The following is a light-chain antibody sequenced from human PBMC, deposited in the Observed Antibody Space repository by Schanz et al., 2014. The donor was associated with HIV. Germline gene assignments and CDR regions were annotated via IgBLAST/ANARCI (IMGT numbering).Light chain of an antibody. J-gene: IGKJ4*01. CDR3: QQYYSYPRT. CDR1: QSISSY. V-gene: IGKV1-39*01. Sequence: DIQLTQSPSSLSASVGDGVTITCRASQSISSYLNWYQQKPGKAPKLLIYAASSLQSGVPSRFSGSGSGTDFTLTISCLQSEDFATYYCQQYYSYPRTFGGGTKVEIK. CDR2: AAS.